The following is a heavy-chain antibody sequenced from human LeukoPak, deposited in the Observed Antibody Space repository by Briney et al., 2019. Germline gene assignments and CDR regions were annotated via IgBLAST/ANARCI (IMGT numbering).Heavy chain of an antibody. D-gene: IGHD3-22*01. CDR3: ARGGYYYDSSGYYSYYFDY. CDR2: IYYSGST. CDR1: GGSISSYY. Sequence: KPSETLSLTCTASGGSISSYYWRWIRQPPGKGLEWIGYIYYSGSTNYNPSLKSRVTISVDTSKNQFSLKLSAVTAADTAVYYCARGGYYYDSSGYYSYYFDYWGQGTLVTVSS. V-gene: IGHV4-59*01. J-gene: IGHJ4*02.